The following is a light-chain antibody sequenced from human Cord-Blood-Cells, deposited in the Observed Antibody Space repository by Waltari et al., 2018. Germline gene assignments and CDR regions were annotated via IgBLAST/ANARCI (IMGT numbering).Light chain of an antibody. CDR2: GAS. J-gene: IGKJ2*01. CDR1: QSVSSSY. Sequence: ELVLTQSPGTLSLSPGERATLSCRASQSVSSSYLAWYQQKPGQAPRLLIYGASSTATGIPDRFSGSASGTDFTLTISRLEPEDFAVYFCQQYGSSPYTFGQATKLEIK. V-gene: IGKV3-20*01. CDR3: QQYGSSPYT.